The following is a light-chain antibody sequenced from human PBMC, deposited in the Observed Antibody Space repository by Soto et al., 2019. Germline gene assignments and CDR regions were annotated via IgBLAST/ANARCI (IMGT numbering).Light chain of an antibody. Sequence: EIVLTQSPATLSLSPGERATLSCRASQSFSSYLAWYQQKPGQAPRLLIYDASTRATGIPARFSGSGSGTEFTLTISSLQSEDFAVYYCQQYNNWPPWTFGQGTKVDI. CDR3: QQYNNWPPWT. CDR1: QSFSSY. CDR2: DAS. V-gene: IGKV3-15*01. J-gene: IGKJ1*01.